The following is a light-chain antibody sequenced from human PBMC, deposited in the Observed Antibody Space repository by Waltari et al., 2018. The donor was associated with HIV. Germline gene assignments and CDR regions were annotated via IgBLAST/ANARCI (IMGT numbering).Light chain of an antibody. CDR2: RNN. Sequence: QSVLTQPPSASGTPGQRVTISCSGSSSNIGSNYVYWYQQLPGTAPQLLIYRNNQRPSGVPDRFSGSKSGTSASLAISGLRSEDEADYYCAAWDDSLRGFYVFGTGTKVTVL. V-gene: IGLV1-47*01. CDR3: AAWDDSLRGFYV. CDR1: SSNIGSNY. J-gene: IGLJ1*01.